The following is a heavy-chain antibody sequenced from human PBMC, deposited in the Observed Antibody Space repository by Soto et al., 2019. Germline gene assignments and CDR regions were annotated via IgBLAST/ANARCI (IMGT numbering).Heavy chain of an antibody. D-gene: IGHD3-9*01. J-gene: IGHJ4*02. CDR1: GYTFTSYG. CDR3: ARVITDYDILTGYFQTSGFAY. Sequence: QVQLVQSGAEVKKPGASVKVSCKASGYTFTSYGISWVRQAPGQGLEWMGWISAYNGNTNYAQKLQGRVTMTTDTTTSTAYMELRSLRSDDTAVYYCARVITDYDILTGYFQTSGFAYWGQGTLVTVSS. V-gene: IGHV1-18*01. CDR2: ISAYNGNT.